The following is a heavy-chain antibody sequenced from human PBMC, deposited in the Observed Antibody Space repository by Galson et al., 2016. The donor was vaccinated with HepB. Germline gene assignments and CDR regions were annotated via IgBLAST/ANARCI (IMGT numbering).Heavy chain of an antibody. CDR2: FYKSGSI. V-gene: IGHV4-59*01. Sequence: SETLSLTCSVPGVSISNYPWSWIRQPPGKGLEWIGCFYKSGSINYNPSLRSRVTLSVDTSKNQFSLKLNSVTAADTAVYYCERESWDGSNSDGFDIWGQGTMVTVSS. CDR1: GVSISNYP. D-gene: IGHD4-23*01. J-gene: IGHJ3*02. CDR3: ERESWDGSNSDGFDI.